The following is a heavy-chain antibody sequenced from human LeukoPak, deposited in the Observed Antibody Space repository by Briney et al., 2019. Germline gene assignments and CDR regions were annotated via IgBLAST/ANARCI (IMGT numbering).Heavy chain of an antibody. D-gene: IGHD6-13*01. Sequence: GPLRLSCAASGFTFSDYYMSWIRQAPGKGLECVSYISSSGNTTYYSDSVRGRFTISRDNAKNSLYMQVNSLRAEDTTVYYCARGGYSSSWYHDSWGQGTLVTVSS. V-gene: IGHV3-11*04. CDR1: GFTFSDYY. CDR2: ISSSGNTT. J-gene: IGHJ4*02. CDR3: ARGGYSSSWYHDS.